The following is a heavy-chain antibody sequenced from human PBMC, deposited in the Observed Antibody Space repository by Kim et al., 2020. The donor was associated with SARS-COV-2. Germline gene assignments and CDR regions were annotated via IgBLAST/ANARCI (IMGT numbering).Heavy chain of an antibody. J-gene: IGHJ6*02. Sequence: GGSLRLSCAASGFTFSSYDMHWVRQPTGKGLEWVSAIGTAGDTYYPGSVKGRFTISRENAKNSLYLQMNSLRAGDTAVYYCARADYGDNYYYYYGMDVWGQGETVTVSS. CDR3: ARADYGDNYYYYYGMDV. D-gene: IGHD4-17*01. V-gene: IGHV3-13*01. CDR2: IGTAGDT. CDR1: GFTFSSYD.